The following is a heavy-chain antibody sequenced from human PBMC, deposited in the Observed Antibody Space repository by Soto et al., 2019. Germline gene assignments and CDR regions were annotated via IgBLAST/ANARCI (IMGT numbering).Heavy chain of an antibody. J-gene: IGHJ4*02. V-gene: IGHV4-30-4*01. CDR3: AREYGYYDSSGYHSDY. CDR2: IYYSGCP. Sequence: SETLSLTCTVSGGSISRGDYYWSWIRQPPGKGLEWIGYIYYSGCPYYNPSLKSRVTISVDTSKNQSSLKLSSVTAADTAVYYCAREYGYYDSSGYHSDYWGQGTLVTVSS. CDR1: GGSISRGDYY. D-gene: IGHD3-22*01.